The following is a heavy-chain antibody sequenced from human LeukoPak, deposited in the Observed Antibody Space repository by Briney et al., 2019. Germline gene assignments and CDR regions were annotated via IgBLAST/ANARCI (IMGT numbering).Heavy chain of an antibody. CDR1: GGSISSSSYY. J-gene: IGHJ4*02. CDR3: ARHSRAMGDY. V-gene: IGHV4-39*01. D-gene: IGHD5-18*01. Sequence: SETLSLTCTVSGGSISSSSYYWGWIRQPPGKGLEWIGSIYYSGSTYYNPSLKSRVTISVDTSKNQFSLKLSSVTAADTAVYYCARHSRAMGDYWGQGTLVTVSS. CDR2: IYYSGST.